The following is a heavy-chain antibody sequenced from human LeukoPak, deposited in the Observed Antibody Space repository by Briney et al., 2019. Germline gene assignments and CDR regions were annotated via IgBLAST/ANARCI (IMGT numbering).Heavy chain of an antibody. Sequence: ASVKVSCKASGYTFSTYGINWVRQAPGQRLEWMGLINPGGDNTNYAQNFQGRVTMTSDTSARTVYMELSSLRSEDTAIYYCARIRDGYNDAYDIWGQGTVVTVAS. J-gene: IGHJ3*02. V-gene: IGHV1-46*01. CDR3: ARIRDGYNDAYDI. CDR2: INPGGDNT. CDR1: GYTFSTYG. D-gene: IGHD5-24*01.